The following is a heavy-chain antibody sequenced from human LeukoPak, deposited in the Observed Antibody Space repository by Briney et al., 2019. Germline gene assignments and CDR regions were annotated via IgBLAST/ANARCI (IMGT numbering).Heavy chain of an antibody. Sequence: SHTLSLTCTVSGGSISSYYWSWIRQPAGKGLEWIGRIYTIGSTNYNPSLKSRVTMSVDTSKNHFSLKLSSVTAADTAVYYCARGHDEGYSYGSDYYYGMDVWGQGTTVTDCS. V-gene: IGHV4-4*07. CDR1: GGSISSYY. CDR2: IYTIGST. D-gene: IGHD5-18*01. J-gene: IGHJ6*02. CDR3: ARGHDEGYSYGSDYYYGMDV.